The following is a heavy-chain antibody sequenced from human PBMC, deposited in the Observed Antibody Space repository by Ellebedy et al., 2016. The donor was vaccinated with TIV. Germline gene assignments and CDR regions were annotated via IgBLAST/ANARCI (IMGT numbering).Heavy chain of an antibody. V-gene: IGHV3-30*02. Sequence: GESLKISCAASGFIFSSYGMHWVRQAPGKGLDWVAVIWYDGSNKYYADSVKGRFTISRDNSKNTLYLQMNSLRAEDTAVYYCAKAVGYYDSSGLSAFDIWGQGTMVTVSS. CDR2: IWYDGSNK. J-gene: IGHJ3*02. CDR3: AKAVGYYDSSGLSAFDI. D-gene: IGHD3-22*01. CDR1: GFIFSSYG.